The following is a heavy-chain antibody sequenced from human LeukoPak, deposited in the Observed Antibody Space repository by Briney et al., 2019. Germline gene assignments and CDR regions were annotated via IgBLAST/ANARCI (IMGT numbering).Heavy chain of an antibody. J-gene: IGHJ4*02. CDR1: AFTFSSYA. CDR3: AKYSSGWYNDY. V-gene: IGHV3-23*01. Sequence: QSGGSLRLSCAASAFTFSSYAMSWVRQAPGEGLEWVSSISGSGTNTYYADSVKGRFTISRDSSKNTLYLQMNSLRAEDTAIYYCAKYSSGWYNDYWGQGTLVTVSS. CDR2: ISGSGTNT. D-gene: IGHD6-19*01.